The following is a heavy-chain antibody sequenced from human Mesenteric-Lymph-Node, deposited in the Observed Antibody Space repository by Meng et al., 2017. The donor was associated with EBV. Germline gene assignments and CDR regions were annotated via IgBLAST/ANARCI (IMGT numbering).Heavy chain of an antibody. CDR2: INHSGST. V-gene: IGHV4-34*01. D-gene: IGHD2-15*01. J-gene: IGHJ4*02. CDR1: GASFSGYY. Sequence: QVQLQESGPGLVKPSEPLSLTCAVYGASFSGYYWSWIRQPPGKGLEWIGEINHSGSTNYNPSLKSRVSVSLDTSKNQFSLKLSSVTAADTAVFYCARGRGSRLLFYSSFDSWGQGTLVTVSS. CDR3: ARGRGSRLLFYSSFDS.